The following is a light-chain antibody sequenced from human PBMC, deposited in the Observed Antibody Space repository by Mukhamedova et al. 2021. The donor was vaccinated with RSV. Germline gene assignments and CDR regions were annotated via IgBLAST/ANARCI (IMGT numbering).Light chain of an antibody. J-gene: IGLJ2*01. CDR3: SPAAGGGHTLV. V-gene: IGLV2-14*01. Sequence: VSWYQQHPGKAPKLMIYEVSSRPSGISVRFSASKSGHTASLTISGLQSEAEADYYCSPAAGGGHTLVFSGGTNLTVL. CDR2: EVS.